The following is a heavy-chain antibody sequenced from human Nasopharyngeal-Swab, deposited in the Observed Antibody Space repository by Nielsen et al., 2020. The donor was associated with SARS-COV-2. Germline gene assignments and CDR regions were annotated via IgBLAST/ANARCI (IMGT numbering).Heavy chain of an antibody. CDR2: IHHSGST. CDR1: GGSFSGYY. D-gene: IGHD3-3*01. J-gene: IGHJ4*02. Sequence: SETLSLTCAVYGGSFSGYYWSWIRQPPGTGLEWIGEIHHSGSTDYNPSLKSRVTISVDTSKNQFSLKLSSVTAADTAVFYCARGPVRYDFWSGYYCGFDYWGQGTLVTVSS. CDR3: ARGPVRYDFWSGYYCGFDY. V-gene: IGHV4-34*01.